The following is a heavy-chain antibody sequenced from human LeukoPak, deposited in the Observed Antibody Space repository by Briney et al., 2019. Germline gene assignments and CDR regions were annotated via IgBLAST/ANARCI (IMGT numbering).Heavy chain of an antibody. Sequence: GGSLRLSCAASGFTFSNAWMNWVRQAPGKGLEWVGRIKTKTDGWTIDYAAPVKGRFSISRDDSENTLYLQMNSLKPEDTAVYYCVRGIGLSSGWYEFDYWGQGTLVTVSS. D-gene: IGHD6-19*01. CDR3: VRGIGLSSGWYEFDY. CDR2: IKTKTDGWTI. CDR1: GFTFSNAW. V-gene: IGHV3-15*01. J-gene: IGHJ4*02.